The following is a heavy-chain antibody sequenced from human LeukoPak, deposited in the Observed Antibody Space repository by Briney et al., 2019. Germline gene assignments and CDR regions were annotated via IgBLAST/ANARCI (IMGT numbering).Heavy chain of an antibody. CDR2: IYHSGST. V-gene: IGHV4-39*07. D-gene: IGHD4-17*01. CDR1: GGSISSSSYY. J-gene: IGHJ5*02. Sequence: SETLSLTCTVSGGSISSSSYYWGWIRQPPGKGLEWIGSIYHSGSTYYNPSLKSRVTIAVDTSKNQFSLKLSSVTAADTAMYYCARDVGDGDYGWFDPWGQGTLVTVSS. CDR3: ARDVGDGDYGWFDP.